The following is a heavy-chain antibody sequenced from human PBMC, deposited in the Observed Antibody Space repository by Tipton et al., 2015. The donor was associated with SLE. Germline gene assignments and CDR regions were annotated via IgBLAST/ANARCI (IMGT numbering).Heavy chain of an antibody. CDR2: IHHSGNT. V-gene: IGHV4-38-2*01. Sequence: TLSLTCAVSGFSISSGYYWGWIRQPPGEGLEWIGSIHHSGNTYFNPSLKSRVTMSIDTSRNEVFLRLTSVTAADTAVYYCARHDYDDNGYYLHYFDKWGQGTLVTVSS. D-gene: IGHD3-22*01. CDR3: ARHDYDDNGYYLHYFDK. J-gene: IGHJ4*02. CDR1: GFSISSGYY.